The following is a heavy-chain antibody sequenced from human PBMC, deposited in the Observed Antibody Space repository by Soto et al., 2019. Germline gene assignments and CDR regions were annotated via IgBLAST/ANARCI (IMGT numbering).Heavy chain of an antibody. Sequence: SKSLSLTCAVSGCSISGGGYYWTGIRQHPGKGLEWIAYIYYSGSTYYNPSLKSRVTISVDTSKNQFSLKLSSVTASDTAVYYCARIVFPWGQGTLVTVS. D-gene: IGHD2-21*01. CDR1: GCSISGGGYY. CDR3: ARIVFP. J-gene: IGHJ5*02. V-gene: IGHV4-31*11. CDR2: IYYSGST.